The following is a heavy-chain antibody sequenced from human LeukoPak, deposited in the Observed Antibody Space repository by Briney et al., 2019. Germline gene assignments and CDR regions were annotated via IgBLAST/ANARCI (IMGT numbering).Heavy chain of an antibody. D-gene: IGHD3/OR15-3a*01. V-gene: IGHV3-23*01. CDR1: GFTFSSYA. CDR3: AKDSRDWTYFDF. CDR2: TSGIGAGT. J-gene: IGHJ4*02. Sequence: GGSLRLSCSVSGFTFSSYAMSWVRQAPGKGLEWVSTTSGIGAGTYYADSVRGRFTISRDNAKNTLYLQMDSLRAEDTAVYYCAKDSRDWTYFDFLGQGTLVTVSS.